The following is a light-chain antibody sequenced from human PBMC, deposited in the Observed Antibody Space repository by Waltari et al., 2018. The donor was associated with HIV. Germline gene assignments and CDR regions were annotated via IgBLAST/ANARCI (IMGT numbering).Light chain of an antibody. J-gene: IGKJ4*01. V-gene: IGKV3-15*01. CDR3: QQYNNWPLT. Sequence: DIVMTQSPATLSVSPGERATLSCRASQSVSSNLAWYQQKPGQAPRLVIYGASTRATGIPARFSGSGSGTEFTLTISSLQSEDFAVYYCQQYNNWPLTFGGGTRVEIK. CDR2: GAS. CDR1: QSVSSN.